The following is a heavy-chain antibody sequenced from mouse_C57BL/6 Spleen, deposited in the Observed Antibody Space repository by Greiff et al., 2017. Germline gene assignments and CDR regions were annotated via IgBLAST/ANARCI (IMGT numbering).Heavy chain of an antibody. J-gene: IGHJ4*01. D-gene: IGHD1-1*01. CDR3: APDYYGSSYAMDY. V-gene: IGHV14-3*01. Sequence: VQLKESVAELVRPGASVKLSCTASGFNIKNTYMHWVKQRPEQGLEWIGRIDPANGNTKYAPKFQGKATITADTSSNTAYLQLSSLTSEDTAIYYCAPDYYGSSYAMDYWGQGTSVTVSS. CDR1: GFNIKNTY. CDR2: IDPANGNT.